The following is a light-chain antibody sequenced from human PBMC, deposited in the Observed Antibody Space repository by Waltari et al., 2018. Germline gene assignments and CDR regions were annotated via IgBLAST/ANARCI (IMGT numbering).Light chain of an antibody. CDR3: MIWHSSAWV. J-gene: IGLJ3*02. CDR2: YKSDSDK. V-gene: IGLV5-45*03. Sequence: QAVLTQPSSLSASPGASASLTCTLRSGLNVATFRIYWSQQKPGSPPQYPLRYKSDSDKQQGSGVPSRFSGSKDASANAGILLISGLQSEDEADYYCMIWHSSAWVFGGGTKLTVL. CDR1: SGLNVATFR.